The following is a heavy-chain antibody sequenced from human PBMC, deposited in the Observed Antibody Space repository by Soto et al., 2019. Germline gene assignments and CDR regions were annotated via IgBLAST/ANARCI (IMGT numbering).Heavy chain of an antibody. D-gene: IGHD4-4*01. CDR1: GYTFTSYG. Sequence: ASVKVSCKASGYTFTSYGISWVRQAPGQGLEWMGWVSAYNGNTNYAQKLQGRVTMTTDTSTSTAYMELRSLRSDDTAVYYCARFRGNYYYYYGMAVWGQGTTVTVSS. CDR3: ARFRGNYYYYYGMAV. CDR2: VSAYNGNT. V-gene: IGHV1-18*01. J-gene: IGHJ6*02.